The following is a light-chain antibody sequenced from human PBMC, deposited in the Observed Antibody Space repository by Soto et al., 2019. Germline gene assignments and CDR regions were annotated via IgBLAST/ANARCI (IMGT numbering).Light chain of an antibody. V-gene: IGKV3-20*01. CDR1: QSVAGSS. CDR2: AAS. J-gene: IGKJ4*01. Sequence: EIMLTQSPGTLSLSPGDRATLSCRASQSVAGSSLAWYQQKPAQAPRLLIYAASNRATGIPARFSGSGSGTDFSLIINGLEPEDFAVYFCQQYGGSHLTFGGGTKVDIK. CDR3: QQYGGSHLT.